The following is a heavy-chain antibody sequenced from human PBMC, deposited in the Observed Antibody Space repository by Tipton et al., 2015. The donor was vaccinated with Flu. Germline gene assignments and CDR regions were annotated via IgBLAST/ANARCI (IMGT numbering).Heavy chain of an antibody. J-gene: IGHJ5*02. V-gene: IGHV3-74*03. Sequence: SLRLSCAASGFSFGSYVMHWVRQVPGEGLVWVSRINHDGTFITYADSVRGRFTTSRDSAKNMLYLQMNTLRPEDTAVYYCVRDVEWELSSWGQGTLVTVSP. CDR2: INHDGTFI. D-gene: IGHD3-3*01. CDR3: VRDVEWELSS. CDR1: GFSFGSYV.